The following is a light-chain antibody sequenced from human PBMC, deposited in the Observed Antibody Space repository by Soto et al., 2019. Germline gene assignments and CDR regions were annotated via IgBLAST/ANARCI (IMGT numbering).Light chain of an antibody. CDR2: QVS. CDR1: QSVKSW. CDR3: QQYNSDPWT. Sequence: DIQMTQSPSTLSASVGDRVTITCRASQSVKSWLAWYQQSPGKVPKLLIYQVSTLQSGVPSRFSGSGSGTEFTLTISSLQPDDFATYYCQQYNSDPWTFGQGTKVDVK. J-gene: IGKJ1*01. V-gene: IGKV1-5*03.